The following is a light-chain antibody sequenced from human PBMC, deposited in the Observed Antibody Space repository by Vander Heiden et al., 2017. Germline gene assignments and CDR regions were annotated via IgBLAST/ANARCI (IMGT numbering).Light chain of an antibody. CDR3: QQVNSYPIT. V-gene: IGKV1-13*02. Sequence: IQFTQSPFSLSASVGDRVTVSGRESQGISSGLAWYQQKRGKGPKFLIYGASSLESGVPSRFSSSGSGTDFTLTISSLHPEDFATYYWQQVNSYPITFGQGTRVDIK. J-gene: IGKJ5*01. CDR1: QGISSG. CDR2: GAS.